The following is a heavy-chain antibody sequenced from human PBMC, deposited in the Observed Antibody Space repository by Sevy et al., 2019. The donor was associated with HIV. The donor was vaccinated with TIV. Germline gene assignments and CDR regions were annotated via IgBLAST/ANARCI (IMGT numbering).Heavy chain of an antibody. D-gene: IGHD1-26*01. CDR3: ARVRGWGLYSESRLVFDI. J-gene: IGHJ3*02. V-gene: IGHV3-53*01. Sequence: GGSLRLSCPASGFTVSSSYMTWVRRAPGKGLEWVSVIYSAGSSYYADSVKGRFTVSRDNSKNTLFLQMKSLRVEDTAIYYCARVRGWGLYSESRLVFDIWGQGTMVTVSS. CDR2: IYSAGSS. CDR1: GFTVSSSY.